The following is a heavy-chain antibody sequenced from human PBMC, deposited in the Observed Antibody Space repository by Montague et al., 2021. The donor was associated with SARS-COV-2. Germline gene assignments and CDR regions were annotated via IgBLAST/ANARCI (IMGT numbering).Heavy chain of an antibody. CDR2: VYYNGDT. V-gene: IGHV4-59*08. D-gene: IGHD6-19*01. CDR3: TGGWAFDP. CDR1: GGSTASHS. Sequence: SETLSLTCTVSGGSTASHSWNWIRQSPGKRPEWIGYVYYNGDTKYNPSLQIRFTISIDTSENQFSLRLNSGTAADTAVYFCTGGWAFDPWGQGRLVTVSS. J-gene: IGHJ3*01.